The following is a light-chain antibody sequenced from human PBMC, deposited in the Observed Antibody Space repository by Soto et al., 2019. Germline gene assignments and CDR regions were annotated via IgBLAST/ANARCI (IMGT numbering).Light chain of an antibody. CDR3: QQYGNSPPYT. J-gene: IGKJ2*01. Sequence: EILLTQSPGTLSLSPGEGATLSCRASQSVANNYLAWYQQKPGQAPRLLIYGASSRATGIPDRFSGSGSGTDFTLTISRLEPEDFAVYFCQQYGNSPPYTFGQGTKLEIK. CDR2: GAS. CDR1: QSVANNY. V-gene: IGKV3-20*01.